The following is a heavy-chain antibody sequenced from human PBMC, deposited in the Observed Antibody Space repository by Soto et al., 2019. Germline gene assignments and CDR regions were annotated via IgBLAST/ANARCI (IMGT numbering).Heavy chain of an antibody. J-gene: IGHJ4*02. D-gene: IGHD5-12*01. V-gene: IGHV3-11*01. CDR1: GFTFSDYY. CDR3: ARDRPVFLQKAMSSAYSGYGVNVY. Sequence: GGSLRLSCAASGFTFSDYYMSWIRQAPGKGLEWVSYISSSGSTIYYADSVKGRFTISRDNAKNSLYLQMNSLRAEDTAVYYCARDRPVFLQKAMSSAYSGYGVNVYWGQGTLVTVSS. CDR2: ISSSGSTI.